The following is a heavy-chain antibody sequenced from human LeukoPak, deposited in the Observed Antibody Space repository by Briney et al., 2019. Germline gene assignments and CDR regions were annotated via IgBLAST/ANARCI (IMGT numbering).Heavy chain of an antibody. CDR1: GFTFSSYT. V-gene: IGHV3-30-3*01. D-gene: IGHD5/OR15-5a*01. CDR2: ISYDGSNK. Sequence: GGSLRLSCAASGFTFSSYTMNWVRQAPGKGLEWVAVISYDGSNKYYADSVKGRFTISRDNSKNTLYLQMNSLRAEDTAVYYCARRGIVSDYYYYYMDVWGKGTTVTVSS. CDR3: ARRGIVSDYYYYYMDV. J-gene: IGHJ6*03.